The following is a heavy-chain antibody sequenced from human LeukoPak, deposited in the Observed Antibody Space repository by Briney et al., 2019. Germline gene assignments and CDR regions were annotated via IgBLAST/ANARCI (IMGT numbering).Heavy chain of an antibody. J-gene: IGHJ4*02. CDR2: ITSSSSTI. Sequence: GGSLRLSCAASGFTFSTYSMNWVRQAPGKGLEWVPYITSSSSTIYYADSVKGRFTISRDNAKNSLFLQMNSLRDEDTAVYYCARGGDSSPYYPDYWGQGTLVTVSS. D-gene: IGHD3-22*01. V-gene: IGHV3-48*02. CDR1: GFTFSTYS. CDR3: ARGGDSSPYYPDY.